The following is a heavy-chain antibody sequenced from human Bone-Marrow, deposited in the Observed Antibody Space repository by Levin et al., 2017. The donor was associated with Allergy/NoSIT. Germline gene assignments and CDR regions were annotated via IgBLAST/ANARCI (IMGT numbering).Heavy chain of an antibody. J-gene: IGHJ3*02. CDR1: GYTFTTYG. D-gene: IGHD3-22*01. Sequence: EASVKVSCKASGYTFTTYGISWVRQAPGQGLEWVGWVSPYNANTKYAQKFQGRVTMTTDTSTTTAYMELRSLTSDDTAVYYCARDPSSGPAFDIWGQGTMVTVSS. CDR2: VSPYNANT. V-gene: IGHV1-18*01. CDR3: ARDPSSGPAFDI.